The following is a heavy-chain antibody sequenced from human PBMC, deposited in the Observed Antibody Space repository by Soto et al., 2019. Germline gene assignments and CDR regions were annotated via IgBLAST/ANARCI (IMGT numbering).Heavy chain of an antibody. CDR2: ISWDGGTT. Sequence: QLVESGGVVVQPGGSLRLSCAASGFTFDDYTMHWVRQVPGKGLDWVSTISWDGGTTYYADSVKGRFTISRDNSKSSLYLQMNGLTTEDSAFYYCAKGGDYWYFDLWGRGTLATVSS. D-gene: IGHD3-16*01. V-gene: IGHV3-43*01. J-gene: IGHJ2*01. CDR3: AKGGDYWYFDL. CDR1: GFTFDDYT.